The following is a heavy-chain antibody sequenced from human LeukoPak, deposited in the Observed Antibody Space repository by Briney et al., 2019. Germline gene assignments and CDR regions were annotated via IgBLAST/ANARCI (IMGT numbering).Heavy chain of an antibody. J-gene: IGHJ6*02. Sequence: GSSVKVSCMASGYTVTSCGNSGVRQAPGQGGDGVGWSSAYNAKTTKAQNLQGRVTLTTDTSTSKASMELRSLRYDETAVYYCARESSSSWTLYYYYGMDVWGQGTTVTVSS. CDR1: GYTVTSCG. CDR3: ARESSSSWTLYYYYGMDV. CDR2: SSAYNAKT. V-gene: IGHV1-18*01. D-gene: IGHD6-13*01.